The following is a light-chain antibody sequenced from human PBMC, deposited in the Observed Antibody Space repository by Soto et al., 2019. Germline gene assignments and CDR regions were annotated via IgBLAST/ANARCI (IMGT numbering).Light chain of an antibody. J-gene: IGKJ1*01. CDR1: QSLLHSNGYNY. CDR2: LGS. V-gene: IGKV2-28*01. CDR3: IQALQATWT. Sequence: DIVMTQSPLSLPVTPGEPASISCRSSQSLLHSNGYNYLDWYLQKPGQSPQLLIYLGSNRASGVPARFSGSGSGTDFTLKISRVEADDVGVYYCIQALQATWTFGQGTKVEIK.